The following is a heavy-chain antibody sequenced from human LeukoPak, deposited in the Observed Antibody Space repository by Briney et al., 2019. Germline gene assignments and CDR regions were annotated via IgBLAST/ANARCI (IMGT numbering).Heavy chain of an antibody. Sequence: GGSLSLSCAASGFTFSSYSMNWVRQAPGKGLEWVSYISSSSTIYYSDSVKGRFTVSRDNAKNSLYLQMNSLRAEDTAVYYCAAEGMDVWGKGTTVTVSS. CDR3: AAEGMDV. CDR1: GFTFSSYS. V-gene: IGHV3-48*01. CDR2: ISSSSTI. J-gene: IGHJ6*04.